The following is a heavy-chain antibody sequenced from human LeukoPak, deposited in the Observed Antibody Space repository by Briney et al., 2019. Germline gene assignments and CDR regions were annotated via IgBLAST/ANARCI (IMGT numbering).Heavy chain of an antibody. V-gene: IGHV3-7*01. Sequence: GGSLRLSCAASGFTFSSYWMSWVRQAPGKGLEWVAHIKQDGSEKYYVDSVKGRFTISRDNAQNSLYLQMNSLRAEDTAVYYCARDLREDYSNYLTYWGQGTLVTVSS. D-gene: IGHD4-11*01. J-gene: IGHJ4*02. CDR3: ARDLREDYSNYLTY. CDR1: GFTFSSYW. CDR2: IKQDGSEK.